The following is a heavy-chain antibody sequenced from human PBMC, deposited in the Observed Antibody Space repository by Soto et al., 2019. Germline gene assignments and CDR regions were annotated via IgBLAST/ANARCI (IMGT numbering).Heavy chain of an antibody. D-gene: IGHD4-17*01. CDR1: GVTFRSYT. V-gene: IGHV1-69*02. J-gene: IGHJ3*01. CDR2: TIPVLGVT. CDR3: RWLVYGASDVSDF. Sequence: QVQLVQSGAEVKKPGSSVRVSCKASGVTFRSYTISWVRQAPGQGLEWMGRTIPVLGVTNYAPKSQGRVTIIAGEQTRLVRMELGVRRSEDMVTYYARWLVYGASDVSDFWGQGTMVNVS.